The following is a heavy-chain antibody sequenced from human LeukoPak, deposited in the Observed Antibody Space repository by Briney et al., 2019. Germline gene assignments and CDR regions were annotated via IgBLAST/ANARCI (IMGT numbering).Heavy chain of an antibody. CDR3: ARDGRYYYAFDI. D-gene: IGHD1-26*01. J-gene: IGHJ3*02. V-gene: IGHV4-34*01. CDR1: GGSFSGYY. Sequence: SETLSLTCAVYGGSFSGYYWSWIRQPPGKGLEWIGEINHDGSTNYNPSLKSRVTISVDTSKNQFSLKLNSVTAADTAVYYCARDGRYYYAFDIWGQGTMITVSS. CDR2: INHDGST.